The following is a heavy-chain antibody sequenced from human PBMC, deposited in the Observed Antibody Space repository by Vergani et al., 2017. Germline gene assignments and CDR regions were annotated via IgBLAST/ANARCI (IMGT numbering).Heavy chain of an antibody. CDR2: ISYDGSNK. D-gene: IGHD1-26*01. CDR3: ARVWGGSYTWGYYYYMDV. J-gene: IGHJ6*03. Sequence: QVQLVESGGGVVQPGRSLRLSCAASGFTFSSYGMHWVRQAPGKGLEWVAVISYDGSNKYYADSVKGRFTISRDNSKNTLYLQMNSLRAEDTAVYYCARVWGGSYTWGYYYYMDVWGKGTTVTVSS. V-gene: IGHV3-33*05. CDR1: GFTFSSYG.